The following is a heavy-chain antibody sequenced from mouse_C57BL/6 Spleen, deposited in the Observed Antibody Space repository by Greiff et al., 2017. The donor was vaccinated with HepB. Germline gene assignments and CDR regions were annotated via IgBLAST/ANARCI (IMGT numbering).Heavy chain of an antibody. D-gene: IGHD2-4*01. CDR1: GYTFTSYW. CDR3: ARKGGYDYDEYYFDY. Sequence: QVQLQQSGAELVMPGASVKLSCKASGYTFTSYWMHWVKQRPGQGLEWIGEIDPSDSYTNYNQKFKGKSTLTVDKSSSTAYMQLSSRTSEDSAVYYCARKGGYDYDEYYFDYWGQGTTLTVSS. CDR2: IDPSDSYT. V-gene: IGHV1-69*01. J-gene: IGHJ2*01.